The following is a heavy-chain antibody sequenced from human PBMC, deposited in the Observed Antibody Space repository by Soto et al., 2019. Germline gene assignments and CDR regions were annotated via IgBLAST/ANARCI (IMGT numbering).Heavy chain of an antibody. CDR1: GFTFSSYA. CDR2: ISGSGGST. Sequence: GGSLRLSCAASGFTFSSYATSWVRQAPGKGLEWVSAISGSGGSTYYADSVKGRFTISRDNSKNTLYLQMNSLRAEDTAVYYWGKAPYSRGWYRKNNWFAPGGQGTRVTVPS. J-gene: IGHJ5*02. CDR3: GKAPYSRGWYRKNNWFAP. V-gene: IGHV3-23*01. D-gene: IGHD6-19*01.